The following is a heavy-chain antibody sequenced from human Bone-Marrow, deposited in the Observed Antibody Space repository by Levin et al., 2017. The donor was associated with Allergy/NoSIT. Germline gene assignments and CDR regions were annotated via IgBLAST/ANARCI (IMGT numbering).Heavy chain of an antibody. Sequence: SLKISCAASGFTFDDYAMHWVRQAPGKGLEWVSGISWNSGSIGYADSVKGRFTISRDNAKNSLYLQMNSLRAEDTALYYCAKVSRYYDSSGYRGYYFDYWGQGTLVTVSS. CDR3: AKVSRYYDSSGYRGYYFDY. V-gene: IGHV3-9*01. J-gene: IGHJ4*02. D-gene: IGHD3-22*01. CDR2: ISWNSGSI. CDR1: GFTFDDYA.